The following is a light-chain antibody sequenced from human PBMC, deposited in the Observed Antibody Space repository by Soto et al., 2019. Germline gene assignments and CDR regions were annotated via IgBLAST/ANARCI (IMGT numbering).Light chain of an antibody. V-gene: IGKV3-20*01. Sequence: EIVLTQSPGTLSLSAGERATLSCRASQSVTSSYLAWYQQKPGQAPRVLIYGASSRAAGIPDRFSGSGSGTDFTLTISRLEPEDFAVYYCQQYGSSSPTFGPGTKVDIK. J-gene: IGKJ3*01. CDR2: GAS. CDR3: QQYGSSSPT. CDR1: QSVTSSY.